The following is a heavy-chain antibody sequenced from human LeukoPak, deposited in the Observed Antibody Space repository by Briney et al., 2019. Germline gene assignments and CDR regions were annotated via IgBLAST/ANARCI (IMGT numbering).Heavy chain of an antibody. CDR3: ASDGATTVNY. CDR2: INTDGSST. CDR1: GFTFSSYW. Sequence: PEGSLRLSCAASGFTFSSYWMHWVRQAPGKGLVWVSRINTDGSSTGYADSVKGRFTISRDNAKNTLYLQMNSLRAEDTAVYYCASDGATTVNYWGQGILVTVSS. V-gene: IGHV3-74*01. J-gene: IGHJ4*02. D-gene: IGHD1-26*01.